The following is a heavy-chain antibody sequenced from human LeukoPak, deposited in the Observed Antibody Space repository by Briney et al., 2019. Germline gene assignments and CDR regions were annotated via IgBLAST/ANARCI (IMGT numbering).Heavy chain of an antibody. CDR1: GFSVSSKY. Sequence: GGSLRLSCVASGFSVSSKYMSWVRQAPGKGLEWVAVISYDGSNKYYADSVKGRFTISRDNSKNTLCLQMNSLRAEDTAVYYCAKDRCSSTSCYADYWGQGTLVTVSS. D-gene: IGHD2-2*01. CDR2: ISYDGSNK. CDR3: AKDRCSSTSCYADY. V-gene: IGHV3-30*18. J-gene: IGHJ4*02.